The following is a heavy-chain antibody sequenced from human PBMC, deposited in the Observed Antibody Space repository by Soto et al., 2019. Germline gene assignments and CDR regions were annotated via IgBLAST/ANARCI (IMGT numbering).Heavy chain of an antibody. V-gene: IGHV4-31*03. CDR1: GVSITRGGYY. CDR2: IYNTGSS. CDR3: ARQLGHCTGGSFRGAFYX. J-gene: IGHJ4*02. Sequence: SETLSLPCTVSGVSITRGGYYWSWIRQLPGKGLELIGYIYNTGSSSYNPSLKSRLIISLDTSKTQFSLKLTAVTAADTAIYYCARQLGHCTGGSFRGAFYXWGQGALVTVSX. D-gene: IGHD2-8*02.